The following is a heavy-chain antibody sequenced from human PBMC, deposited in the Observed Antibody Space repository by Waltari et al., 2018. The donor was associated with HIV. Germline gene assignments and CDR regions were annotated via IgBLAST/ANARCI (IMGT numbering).Heavy chain of an antibody. CDR1: GFTFRRST. CDR3: TRLVAAVAGTGY. CDR2: IRTKANSYAT. D-gene: IGHD6-19*01. Sequence: EVPLVETGGGLVQPGGSLNLSCAASGFTFRRSTMHWVRQASGKGLEWVGRIRTKANSYATAYAASVKGRFIISRDDSKNTAYLQMNNLKTEDTAVYYCTRLVAAVAGTGYWGQGTLVTVSS. V-gene: IGHV3-73*01. J-gene: IGHJ4*02.